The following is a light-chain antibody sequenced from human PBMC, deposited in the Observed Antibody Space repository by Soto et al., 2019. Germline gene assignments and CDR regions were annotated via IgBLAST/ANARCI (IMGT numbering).Light chain of an antibody. CDR2: AAS. CDR1: QGIKND. Sequence: AIQMTQSPSSLSASVGDRVTITCRASQGIKNDVAWYQQKPGKAPKLLIYAASSLHSGVPPRFSGSGSGTDSTLTISSLQPEDFATYFCLQDYNYPYTFGQGTKVDIK. CDR3: LQDYNYPYT. V-gene: IGKV1-6*01. J-gene: IGKJ2*01.